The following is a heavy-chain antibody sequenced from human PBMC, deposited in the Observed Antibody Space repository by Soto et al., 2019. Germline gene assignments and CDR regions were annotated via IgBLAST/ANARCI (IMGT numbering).Heavy chain of an antibody. CDR2: INHSGST. J-gene: IGHJ6*02. V-gene: IGHV4-34*01. CDR3: ARVSGSYYYGMDV. D-gene: IGHD1-26*01. Sequence: SETLSLTCAVYGGSFSGYYWSWIRQPPGKGLEWIGEINHSGSTNYNPSLKGRVTISVDKSKNQFSLKLSSVTAADTAVYYCARVSGSYYYGMDVWGQGTTVTVSS. CDR1: GGSFSGYY.